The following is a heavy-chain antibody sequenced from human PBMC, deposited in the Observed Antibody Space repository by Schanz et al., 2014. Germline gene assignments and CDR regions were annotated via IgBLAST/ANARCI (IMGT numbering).Heavy chain of an antibody. CDR3: ARDTTWRLDL. D-gene: IGHD1-1*01. CDR1: GGSFSGYY. V-gene: IGHV4-34*01. CDR2: INHGGST. J-gene: IGHJ2*01. Sequence: QVQLQQWGAGLLKPSETLSLTCAVYGGSFSGYYWSWIRQPPGKGLEWIAEINHGGSTNYNPSLKRRVTISLDTSKNQFSLTLTSLTAADTAVYYCARDTTWRLDLWGRGTLVTVSS.